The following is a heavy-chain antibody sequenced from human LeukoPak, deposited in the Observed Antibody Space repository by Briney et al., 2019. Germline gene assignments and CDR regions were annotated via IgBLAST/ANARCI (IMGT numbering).Heavy chain of an antibody. V-gene: IGHV3-48*03. Sequence: PGESLRLSCVAAGFILSSYEMNWVRQAPGKGLECVSYISSGGNTIYYADSVKGRFTTSRDNGRKSLYLQMNSLRAEDTAVYYCARNRLPGYSYGSDTFDIWGQGTMVTVSS. CDR3: ARNRLPGYSYGSDTFDI. D-gene: IGHD5-18*01. CDR1: GFILSSYE. J-gene: IGHJ3*02. CDR2: ISSGGNTI.